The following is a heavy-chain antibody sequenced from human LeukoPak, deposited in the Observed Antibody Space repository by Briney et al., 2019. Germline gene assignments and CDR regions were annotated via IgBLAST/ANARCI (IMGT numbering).Heavy chain of an antibody. CDR2: INPSGGST. CDR1: GYTFTSYY. Sequence: ASVKVSCKASGYTFTSYYMHWVRQAPGQGLEWMGIINPSGGSTSYAQKFQGRVTMTRDTSTSTVYMELSSLRSEDTAVYYCARDSRSTSCRYDAFDIWGQGTMVTVSS. V-gene: IGHV1-46*01. D-gene: IGHD2-2*01. J-gene: IGHJ3*02. CDR3: ARDSRSTSCRYDAFDI.